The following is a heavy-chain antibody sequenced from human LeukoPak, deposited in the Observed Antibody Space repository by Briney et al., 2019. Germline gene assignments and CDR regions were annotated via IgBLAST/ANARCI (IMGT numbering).Heavy chain of an antibody. Sequence: PGASLRLSCAASGLSISSNSMHWVRQGPGKRLVWVSRIFIDGSGTSYADSVKGRFTISRDNAKNTLYLQMNSLRVEDTAVYYCAIGDKYGYPKWGQGTLVTVSS. CDR1: GLSISSNS. V-gene: IGHV3-74*01. CDR3: AIGDKYGYPK. CDR2: IFIDGSGT. J-gene: IGHJ4*02. D-gene: IGHD5-18*01.